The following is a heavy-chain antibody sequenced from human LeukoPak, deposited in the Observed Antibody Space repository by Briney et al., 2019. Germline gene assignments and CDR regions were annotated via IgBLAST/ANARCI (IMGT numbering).Heavy chain of an antibody. CDR2: IIPIFGTA. Sequence: SSVKVSCKASRGTFSSYAISWVRQAPGQGLKWMGGIIPIFGTANYAQKLQGRVTITADESPSTAYIELSSLSSEDPAGYFCARGLRWRQSPSDAVDICGQGTMVTVSS. D-gene: IGHD5-24*01. CDR1: RGTFSSYA. J-gene: IGHJ3*02. CDR3: ARGLRWRQSPSDAVDI. V-gene: IGHV1-69*13.